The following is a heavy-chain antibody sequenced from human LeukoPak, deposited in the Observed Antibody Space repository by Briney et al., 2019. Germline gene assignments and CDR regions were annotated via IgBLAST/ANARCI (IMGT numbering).Heavy chain of an antibody. CDR3: ARDMVDGVCYFAECIDAFDM. J-gene: IGHJ3*02. Sequence: GGSLRLSCAASGFTFRTYTMNWVRQAPGKGVEWVSSISSSNRYIYYADSVKGRFTISRDNAKNSLYLQMNSLRAEDTAVYYCARDMVDGVCYFAECIDAFDMWGQGTVVTVSS. D-gene: IGHD2-8*01. V-gene: IGHV3-21*01. CDR2: ISSSNRYI. CDR1: GFTFRTYT.